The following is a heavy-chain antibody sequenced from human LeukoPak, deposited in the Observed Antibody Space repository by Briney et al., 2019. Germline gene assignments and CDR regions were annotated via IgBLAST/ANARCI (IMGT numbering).Heavy chain of an antibody. Sequence: GGSLRLSCAASGFTFSSYGMSWVRQAPGKGLEGLANIKQDGSEKSYVDSVKGRFTISRDNAKNSLYLQMNSLRAEDTAVYYCARVNYGDYDDYWGQGTLVTVSS. CDR2: IKQDGSEK. J-gene: IGHJ4*02. D-gene: IGHD4-17*01. CDR3: ARVNYGDYDDY. CDR1: GFTFSSYG. V-gene: IGHV3-7*03.